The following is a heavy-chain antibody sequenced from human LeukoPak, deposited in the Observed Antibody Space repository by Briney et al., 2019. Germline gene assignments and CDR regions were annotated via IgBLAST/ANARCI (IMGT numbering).Heavy chain of an antibody. J-gene: IGHJ4*02. CDR1: GFTFSSYS. D-gene: IGHD5-12*01. CDR3: ARDSEREWLAH. V-gene: IGHV3-21*01. CDR2: ISSSSSYI. Sequence: GGSLRLSCAASGFTFSSYSMNRVRQAPGKGLEWVSSISSSSSYIYYADSVKGRFTISRDNAKNSLYLQMNSLRAEDTAVYYCARDSEREWLAHWGQGTLVTVSS.